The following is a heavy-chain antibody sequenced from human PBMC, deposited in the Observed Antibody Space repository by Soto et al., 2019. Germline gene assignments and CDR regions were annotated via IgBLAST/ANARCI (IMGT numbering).Heavy chain of an antibody. V-gene: IGHV3-23*01. D-gene: IGHD7-27*01. CDR1: GVTFSSYA. CDR2: VRGSGGAT. CDR3: AKVDWGSFSFDD. J-gene: IGHJ4*02. Sequence: GSLRLSCAASGVTFSSYAMTWVRQAPGKGLEWVSAVRGSGGATDYADSVKGRFTISRDNSKNTVYLQMSSLRAEDTAVYYCAKVDWGSFSFDDWGQGILVTVSS.